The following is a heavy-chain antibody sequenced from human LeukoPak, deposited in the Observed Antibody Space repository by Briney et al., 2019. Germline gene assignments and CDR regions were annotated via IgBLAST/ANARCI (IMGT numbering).Heavy chain of an antibody. CDR2: ISGSGGST. V-gene: IGHV3-23*01. D-gene: IGHD3-10*01. CDR1: GFTFSSYA. Sequence: PGGSLRLSCAASGFTFSSYAMSWVRQAPGKGLEWVSAISGSGGSTYYADSVKGRFTISRDNSKNTLFLQMNSLRAEDTAVYYCAKDPSDLHDSGSSQCDYWGQGTLVTVSS. CDR3: AKDPSDLHDSGSSQCDY. J-gene: IGHJ4*02.